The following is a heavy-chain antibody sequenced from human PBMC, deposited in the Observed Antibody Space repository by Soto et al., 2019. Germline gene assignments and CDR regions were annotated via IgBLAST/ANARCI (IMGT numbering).Heavy chain of an antibody. J-gene: IGHJ4*02. CDR2: IYYSGST. V-gene: IGHV4-59*08. CDR3: ARHIPPAYCSSTSCYWGFHY. CDR1: GGTISSYY. Sequence: PSGTLALTCTVSGGTISSYYWSWIRQPPGKGLEWIGYIYYSGSTNYNPSLKSRVTISVDTSKNQFSLKLSSVTAADTAVYYCARHIPPAYCSSTSCYWGFHYWGQGTLDTVSS. D-gene: IGHD2-2*01.